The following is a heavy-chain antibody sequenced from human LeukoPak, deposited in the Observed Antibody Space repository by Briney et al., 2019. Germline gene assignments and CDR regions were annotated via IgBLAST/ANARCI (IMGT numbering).Heavy chain of an antibody. D-gene: IGHD3-10*01. V-gene: IGHV3-23*01. CDR2: ISGTAENT. CDR1: GFIFSSYP. CDR3: ANQRGGF. J-gene: IGHJ4*02. Sequence: GGSLRLSCAASGFIFSSYPMSWVRQAPGKGLEWVSAISGTAENTYYADSVKGRFSISRDNSRNTVHLQMSGLRPEDTAVYYCANQRGGFWGQGTLVTVSS.